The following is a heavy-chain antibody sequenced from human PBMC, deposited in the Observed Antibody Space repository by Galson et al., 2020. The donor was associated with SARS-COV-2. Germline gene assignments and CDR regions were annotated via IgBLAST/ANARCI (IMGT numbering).Heavy chain of an antibody. Sequence: GESLKISCAASGFNFSSYWMSWVRQAPGKGLEWVANIKQDGSEKYYVDSVKGRFTISRDNAKNSLYLQMNSLRAEDTAVYYCARDTMVRGPPNSGFYYYYGMDVWGQGTTVTVSS. J-gene: IGHJ6*02. D-gene: IGHD3-10*01. CDR1: GFNFSSYW. CDR2: IKQDGSEK. CDR3: ARDTMVRGPPNSGFYYYYGMDV. V-gene: IGHV3-7*03.